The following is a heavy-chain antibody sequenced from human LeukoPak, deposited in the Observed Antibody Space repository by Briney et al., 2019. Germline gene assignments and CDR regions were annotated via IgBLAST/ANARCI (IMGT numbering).Heavy chain of an antibody. D-gene: IGHD1-26*01. J-gene: IGHJ4*02. CDR2: IIDSRDST. Sequence: PGGSLRLSCAASGFTFNTYAMAWVRQAPGKGLEWVSAIIDSRDSTYYGDSVKGRFAISRDNSRNTLYLQMSNLRAEDTAIYYCAKGSRRSYPYYFDYWGQGTLVTVSS. CDR1: GFTFNTYA. CDR3: AKGSRRSYPYYFDY. V-gene: IGHV3-23*01.